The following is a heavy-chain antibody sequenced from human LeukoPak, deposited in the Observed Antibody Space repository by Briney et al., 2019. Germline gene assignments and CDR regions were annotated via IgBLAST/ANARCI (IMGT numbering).Heavy chain of an antibody. CDR2: IYHSGST. D-gene: IGHD6-6*01. CDR1: GYSISSGYY. J-gene: IGHJ4*02. Sequence: SETLSLTCTVSGYSISSGYYWGWIRQPPGKGLEWIGSIYHSGSTYYNPSLKSRVTISVDTSKNQFSLKLSSVTAADTAVYYCARVEQLVFHIGYWGQGTLVTVSS. CDR3: ARVEQLVFHIGY. V-gene: IGHV4-38-2*02.